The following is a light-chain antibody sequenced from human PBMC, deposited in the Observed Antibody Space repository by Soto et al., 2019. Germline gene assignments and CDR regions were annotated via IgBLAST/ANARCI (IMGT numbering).Light chain of an antibody. CDR1: QSRGSNF. CDR2: ASS. V-gene: IGKV3-20*01. CDR3: QYYDSFRT. Sequence: EIVLTQAPCTLSLSPGERATLPCRTSQSRGSNFLAWYQHKPGQAPRLLIYASSNRATGIPDRFSGSASGTDFTLTINRLEPEDFAVYFCQYYDSFRTFGQGTKVDI. J-gene: IGKJ1*01.